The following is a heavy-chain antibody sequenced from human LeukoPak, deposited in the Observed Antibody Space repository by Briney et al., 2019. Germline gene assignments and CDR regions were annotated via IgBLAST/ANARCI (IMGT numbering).Heavy chain of an antibody. J-gene: IGHJ5*02. D-gene: IGHD2-15*01. CDR1: GYTFTGYY. V-gene: IGHV1-2*02. Sequence: GASVNVSCKASGYTFTGYYMHWLRQAPGQGLEWMGWINPKSGVTNYALKFQGRVTMTRDTSINTAYMELTRLRSDDTAVFYCARGAHIAATAGGWFDPWGQGTLVTVSS. CDR3: ARGAHIAATAGGWFDP. CDR2: INPKSGVT.